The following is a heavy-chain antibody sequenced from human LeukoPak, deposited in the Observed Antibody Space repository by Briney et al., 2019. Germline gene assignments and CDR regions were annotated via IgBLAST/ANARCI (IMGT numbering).Heavy chain of an antibody. V-gene: IGHV4-39*07. CDR3: ARDDIVLIPGARPGYSAF. CDR2: IYSGGST. J-gene: IGHJ4*02. CDR1: GDSISSSPYY. D-gene: IGHD2-8*02. Sequence: SETLSLTCTVSGDSISSSPYYWGWIRQSPGKGLEWIGSIYSGGSTYYNPSLRSRVTISVDTSKNQFSLKLRSVTAADTAIYYCARDDIVLIPGARPGYSAFWGQGTQVTVSS.